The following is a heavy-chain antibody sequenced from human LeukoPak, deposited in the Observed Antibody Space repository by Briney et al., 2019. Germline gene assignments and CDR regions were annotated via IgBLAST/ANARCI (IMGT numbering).Heavy chain of an antibody. CDR1: GFTFSSYA. CDR3: ARDDTYYDSSGYDVY. D-gene: IGHD3-22*01. Sequence: GGSLRLSCAASGFTFSSYAMHWVRQAPGKGLEWVAVISYDGSNKYYADSVKGRFTISRDNSKNTLYLQMNSLRAEDTAVYYCARDDTYYDSSGYDVYWGQGTLVTVSS. CDR2: ISYDGSNK. J-gene: IGHJ4*02. V-gene: IGHV3-30-3*01.